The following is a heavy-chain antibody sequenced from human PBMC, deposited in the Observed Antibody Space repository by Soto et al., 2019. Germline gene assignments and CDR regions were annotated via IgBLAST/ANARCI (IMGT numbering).Heavy chain of an antibody. J-gene: IGHJ6*02. D-gene: IGHD3-10*01. CDR2: ISSSVSTI. Sequence: GGSLRLSCAASGFTFSSYEMNWVRQAPGKVLEWVSYISSSVSTIYYADSVKGRFTISRDNAKNSLYLQMNSLRAEDTAVYYCARDCRYYRFGMDVWGQGTTVTVSS. CDR3: ARDCRYYRFGMDV. CDR1: GFTFSSYE. V-gene: IGHV3-48*03.